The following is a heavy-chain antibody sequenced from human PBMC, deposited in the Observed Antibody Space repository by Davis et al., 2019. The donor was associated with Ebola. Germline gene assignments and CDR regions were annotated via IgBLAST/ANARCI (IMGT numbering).Heavy chain of an antibody. D-gene: IGHD5-18*01. Sequence: PGGSLRLSCTVSGGSISSYYWSWIRQPPGKGLEWIGYIYYSGSTNYNPSLKSRVTISVDTSKNQFSLKLSSVTAADTAVYYCARLLGYSYGYFDYWGQGTLVTVSS. J-gene: IGHJ4*02. V-gene: IGHV4-59*01. CDR3: ARLLGYSYGYFDY. CDR1: GGSISSYY. CDR2: IYYSGST.